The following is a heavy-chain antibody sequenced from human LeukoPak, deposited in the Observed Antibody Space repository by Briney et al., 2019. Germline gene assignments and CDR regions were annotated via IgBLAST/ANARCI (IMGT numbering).Heavy chain of an antibody. D-gene: IGHD2-2*01. CDR3: ARVGCSSTSCYSRDSWFDP. Sequence: ASVKVSCKASGGTFSSYAISWVRQAPGQGLEWMGGIIPIFGTANYAQKFQGRVTITADESTSTACMELSSLRSEDTAVYYCARVGCSSTSCYSRDSWFDPWGQGTLVTVSS. V-gene: IGHV1-69*13. CDR1: GGTFSSYA. CDR2: IIPIFGTA. J-gene: IGHJ5*02.